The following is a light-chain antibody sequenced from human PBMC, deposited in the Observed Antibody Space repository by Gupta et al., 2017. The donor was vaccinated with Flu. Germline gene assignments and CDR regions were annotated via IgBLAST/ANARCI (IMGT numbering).Light chain of an antibody. CDR2: GGS. CDR3: QQYGASPPRYT. CDR1: QSLSSSS. J-gene: IGKJ2*01. Sequence: ATVPCRASQSLSSSSLAWYQQKPGQGPTVLIYGGSRRATGIPDRFSGSGSGTVFTLTISRVEPEDFAVYYCQQYGASPPRYTFGQGTKLEIK. V-gene: IGKV3-20*01.